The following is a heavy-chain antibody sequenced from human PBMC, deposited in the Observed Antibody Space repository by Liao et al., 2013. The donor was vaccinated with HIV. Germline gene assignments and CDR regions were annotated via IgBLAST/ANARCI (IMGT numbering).Heavy chain of an antibody. D-gene: IGHD3-3*01. CDR3: ARNDDFWRGQGYMDV. V-gene: IGHV4-39*07. CDR2: IYYSGST. Sequence: QLQLQESGPGLVKPSETLSLTCTVSGGSISSSSYYWGWIRQPPGKGLEWIGSIYYSGSTYYNPSLKSRVTISVDTSKNQFFLKLSSVTAADTAVYYCARNDDFWRGQGYMDVWGKGTTVAVSS. CDR1: GGSISSSSYY. J-gene: IGHJ6*03.